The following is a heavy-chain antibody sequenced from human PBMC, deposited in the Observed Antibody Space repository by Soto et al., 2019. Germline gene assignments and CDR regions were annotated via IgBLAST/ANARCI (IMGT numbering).Heavy chain of an antibody. D-gene: IGHD3-22*01. J-gene: IGHJ3*02. Sequence: GGSLRLSWAASGFTFSRYAMSWVRQAPGKGLEWVSAISGSGGSTYYADSVKGRFTISRDNSKNTLYLQMNSLRAEDTAVYYCAKMGRINYYYSRGYYYSYALSIRGQRTIVIVS. CDR1: GFTFSRYA. CDR3: AKMGRINYYYSRGYYYSYALSI. CDR2: ISGSGGST. V-gene: IGHV3-23*01.